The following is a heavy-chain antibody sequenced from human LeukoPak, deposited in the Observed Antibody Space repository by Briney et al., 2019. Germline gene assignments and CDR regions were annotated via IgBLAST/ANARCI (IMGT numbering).Heavy chain of an antibody. Sequence: SETLSLTCTVSGGSISSYYWSWIRQPPGKGLEWIGYIYYSGSTNYNPSLKSRVTISVDTSKNQFSLKLSSVTAADTAVYYCARIGVPGRGHCGGDCVYWGQGTLVTVSS. CDR1: GGSISSYY. CDR2: IYYSGST. V-gene: IGHV4-59*08. CDR3: ARIGVPGRGHCGGDCVY. J-gene: IGHJ4*02. D-gene: IGHD2-21*02.